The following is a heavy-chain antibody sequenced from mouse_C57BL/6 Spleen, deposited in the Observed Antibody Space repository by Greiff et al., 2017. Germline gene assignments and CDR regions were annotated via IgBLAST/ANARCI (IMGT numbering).Heavy chain of an antibody. CDR2: IDPSDSYT. J-gene: IGHJ2*01. Sequence: QVQLQQPGAELVMPGASVKLSCKASGYTFTSYWMHWVKQRPGQGLEWIGEIDPSDSYTNYTQKFKGKSTLTVDKSSSTAYMQLSSLTSEDSAVYYCARWGGNYEGYIDYWGQGTTLTVSS. CDR1: GYTFTSYW. V-gene: IGHV1-69*01. D-gene: IGHD2-1*01. CDR3: ARWGGNYEGYIDY.